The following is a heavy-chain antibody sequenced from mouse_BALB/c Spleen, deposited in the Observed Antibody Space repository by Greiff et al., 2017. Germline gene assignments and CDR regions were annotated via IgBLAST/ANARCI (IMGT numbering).Heavy chain of an antibody. V-gene: IGHV14-3*02. Sequence: VQLQQSGAELVKPGASVKLSCTASGFNIKDTYMHWVKQRPEQGLEWIGRIDPANGNTKYDPKFQGKATITADTSSNTAYLQLSSLTSEDTAVYYCGRHGRCYWYLDGWGAGNTGNGSP. CDR3: GRHGRCYWYLDG. D-gene: IGHD1-1*01. J-gene: IGHJ1*01. CDR2: IDPANGNT. CDR1: GFNIKDTY.